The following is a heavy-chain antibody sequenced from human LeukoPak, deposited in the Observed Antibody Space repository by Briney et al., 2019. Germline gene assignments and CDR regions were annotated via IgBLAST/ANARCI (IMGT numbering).Heavy chain of an antibody. J-gene: IGHJ4*02. CDR1: GYTFTGYY. D-gene: IGHD6-6*01. Sequence: EASVKVSCKASGYTFTGYYMHWVRQAPGQGLEWMGWINPNSGGTNYAQKFQGRVTMTRDTSISTAYMELSRLRSDDTAVYYCARDYLSSIAARRGFGYWGQGTLVTVSS. V-gene: IGHV1-2*02. CDR2: INPNSGGT. CDR3: ARDYLSSIAARRGFGY.